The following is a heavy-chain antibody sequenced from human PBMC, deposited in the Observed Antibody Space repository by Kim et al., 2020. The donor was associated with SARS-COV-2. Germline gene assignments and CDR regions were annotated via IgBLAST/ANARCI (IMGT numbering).Heavy chain of an antibody. J-gene: IGHJ6*02. Sequence: SETLSLTCAVYGGSFSGYYWSWIRQPPGKGLEWIGEINHSGSTNYNPSLKSRVTISVDTSKNQFSLKLSSVTAADTAVYYCARGGHGDFYYYYYGMDVWGQGTTVTVSS. CDR1: GGSFSGYY. CDR3: ARGGHGDFYYYYYGMDV. V-gene: IGHV4-34*01. CDR2: INHSGST. D-gene: IGHD4-17*01.